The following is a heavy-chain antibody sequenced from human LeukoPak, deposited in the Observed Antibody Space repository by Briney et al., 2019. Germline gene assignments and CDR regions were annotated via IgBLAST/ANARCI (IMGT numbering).Heavy chain of an antibody. CDR3: AKGCSSTSCYFIFDY. V-gene: IGHV3-23*01. Sequence: PVGSLRLSCAPSGFTFSADAMSWVRHAPGGGLGWVSSIGASGGRTYYADSVKGRFPISGDNSKNTLYVQMNSLTADDTPVYYCAKGCSSTSCYFIFDYWGQGTLVTVSS. J-gene: IGHJ4*02. D-gene: IGHD2-2*01. CDR1: GFTFSADA. CDR2: IGASGGRT.